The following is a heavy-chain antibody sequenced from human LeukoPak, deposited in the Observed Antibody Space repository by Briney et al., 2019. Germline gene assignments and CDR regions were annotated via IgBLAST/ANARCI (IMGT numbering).Heavy chain of an antibody. D-gene: IGHD3-22*01. V-gene: IGHV4-39*01. Sequence: PSETLSLTCAVSGVSISGTSFYWGWIRRPPGKGLEWIGSLYYSGSTYYNPSLKSRFTISLDTSKNQSSLKLSSVTAPDTAVYYCARHYRGGYDSSGFDYWGQGTLVTVSS. CDR3: ARHYRGGYDSSGFDY. J-gene: IGHJ4*02. CDR2: LYYSGST. CDR1: GVSISGTSFY.